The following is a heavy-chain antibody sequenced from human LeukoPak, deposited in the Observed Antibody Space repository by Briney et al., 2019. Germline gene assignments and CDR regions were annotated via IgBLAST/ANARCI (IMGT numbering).Heavy chain of an antibody. D-gene: IGHD2-2*01. CDR3: ARVLVVPAAIGGWFDP. CDR1: GYTFTGYY. J-gene: IGHJ5*02. Sequence: ASVKASCKASGYTFTGYYMHWVRQAPGQGLEWMGWINPNSGGTNYAQKFQGRVTMTRDTSISTAYMEQSRLRSDDTAVYYCARVLVVPAAIGGWFDPWGQGTLVTVSS. V-gene: IGHV1-2*02. CDR2: INPNSGGT.